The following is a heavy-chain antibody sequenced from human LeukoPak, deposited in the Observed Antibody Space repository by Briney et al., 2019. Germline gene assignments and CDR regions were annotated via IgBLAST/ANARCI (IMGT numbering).Heavy chain of an antibody. V-gene: IGHV3-9*01. CDR2: ISWNSGSI. J-gene: IGHJ4*02. CDR3: AKGQYSSGWYALDY. D-gene: IGHD6-19*01. Sequence: GRSLRLSCAASGFTFDDYAMHWVRQAPGKGLEWVSGISWNSGSIGYADSVKGRFTNSRDNAKNSLYLQMNSLRAEDTALYYCAKGQYSSGWYALDYWGQGTLVTVSS. CDR1: GFTFDDYA.